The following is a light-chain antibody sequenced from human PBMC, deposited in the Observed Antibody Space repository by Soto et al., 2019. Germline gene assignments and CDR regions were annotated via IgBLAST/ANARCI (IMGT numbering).Light chain of an antibody. J-gene: IGKJ4*01. CDR3: QQRSNWPLS. CDR1: QSVSSS. CDR2: DAS. Sequence: ESVLTQSPLTLSLSPGERATLSCRASQSVSSSLAWYQQKPGQAPRLLIYDASNRATGIPARFSGSGSETDFNLTVSSLEPEDFAVYYCQQRSNWPLSFGGGTKVEIK. V-gene: IGKV3-11*01.